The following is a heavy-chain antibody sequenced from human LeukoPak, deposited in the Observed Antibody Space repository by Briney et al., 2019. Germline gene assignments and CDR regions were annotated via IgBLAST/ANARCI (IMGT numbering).Heavy chain of an antibody. CDR3: AKDDSQHYCDSSGYYVFDY. J-gene: IGHJ4*02. Sequence: GSLRLSCAASGFTFSSYAMSWVRQPPGRGLGWVSAISGSGGSTYYPDSVKGPFTISRDNSKNTLYLQMSSLRAEDTAVYYCAKDDSQHYCDSSGYYVFDYWGQGALVTVSS. CDR1: GFTFSSYA. V-gene: IGHV3-23*01. CDR2: ISGSGGST. D-gene: IGHD3-22*01.